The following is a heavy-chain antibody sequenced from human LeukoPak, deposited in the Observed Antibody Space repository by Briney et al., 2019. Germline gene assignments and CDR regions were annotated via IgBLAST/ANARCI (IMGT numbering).Heavy chain of an antibody. J-gene: IGHJ4*02. CDR3: AKDTSYSRYDY. CDR2: IRFDGSNK. Sequence: GGSLRLSCAASGFTFSDYGMVWVRVRQAPGKGLEWMAFIRFDGSNKYYADSVKGRFTISRDNSKNTLYLQMNSLRAEDTAVYYCAKDTSYSRYDYWGQGTLVTVSS. D-gene: IGHD6-13*01. CDR1: GFTFSDYG. V-gene: IGHV3-30*02.